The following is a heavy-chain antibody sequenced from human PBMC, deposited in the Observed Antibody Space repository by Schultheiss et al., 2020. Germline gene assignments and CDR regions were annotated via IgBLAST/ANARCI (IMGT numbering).Heavy chain of an antibody. Sequence: GGSLRLSCAASGFTVSNNYMNWVRQAPGKGLEWVSRINSDGSSTSYADSVKGRFTISRDNAKNTLYLQMNSLRAEDTAVYYCARAGPSRTNWFDPWGQGTLVTVSS. D-gene: IGHD1-7*01. CDR2: INSDGSST. J-gene: IGHJ5*02. CDR1: GFTVSNNY. V-gene: IGHV3-74*01. CDR3: ARAGPSRTNWFDP.